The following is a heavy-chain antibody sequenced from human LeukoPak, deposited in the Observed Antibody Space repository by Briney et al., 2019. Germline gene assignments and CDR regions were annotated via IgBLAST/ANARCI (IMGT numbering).Heavy chain of an antibody. CDR3: AKYSSSRLGKYNWFDP. CDR1: GYSFPSYW. Sequence: GESLKISCKGSGYSFPSYWIGWVRQMPGKGLEWMGIIYPGDSDTRYSPSFQGQVTISADKSISTAYLQWSSLKASDTAMYYCAKYSSSRLGKYNWFDPWGQGTLVTVSS. J-gene: IGHJ5*02. D-gene: IGHD6-6*01. CDR2: IYPGDSDT. V-gene: IGHV5-51*01.